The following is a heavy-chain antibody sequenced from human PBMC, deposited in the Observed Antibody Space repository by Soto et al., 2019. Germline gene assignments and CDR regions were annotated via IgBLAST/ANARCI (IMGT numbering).Heavy chain of an antibody. CDR1: GFTFTNYA. Sequence: GGSLRLSCAASGFTFTNYAMTWVRQTPGKGLEWVSGISASGGLKYYADSVQGRFTVSRDNSKNILYLQMGNLGDGDTALYYCAREVGAPSGWLDPWGQGTQVTVSS. V-gene: IGHV3-23*01. CDR3: AREVGAPSGWLDP. D-gene: IGHD1-26*01. J-gene: IGHJ5*02. CDR2: ISASGGLK.